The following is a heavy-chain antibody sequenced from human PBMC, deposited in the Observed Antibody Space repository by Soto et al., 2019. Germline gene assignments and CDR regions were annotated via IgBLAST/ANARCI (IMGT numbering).Heavy chain of an antibody. D-gene: IGHD2-2*02. CDR1: GFTFSSYA. V-gene: IGHV3-23*01. CDR2: ISGSGGST. Sequence: PGGSLRLSCAASGFTFSSYAMSWVRQAPGKGLEWVSAISGSGGSTYYADSVKGRFTISRDNSKTTLYLQMNSLRAEDTAVYYCAKGPLVVVPAAIVSWGQGTLVTASS. J-gene: IGHJ4*02. CDR3: AKGPLVVVPAAIVS.